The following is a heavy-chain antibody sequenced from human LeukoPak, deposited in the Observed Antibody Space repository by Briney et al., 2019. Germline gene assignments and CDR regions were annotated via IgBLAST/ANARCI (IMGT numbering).Heavy chain of an antibody. CDR2: IYYSGST. J-gene: IGHJ6*02. Sequence: SETLSLTCTVSGGSISSYYGSWLRQPPGKGRGWIGYIYYSGSTNYNPSLKSRVTISVDTSKNQFSLKLSSGTAADTAVYYCARSQWELLTSYYYYYGMDVWGQGTTVTVSS. CDR3: ARSQWELLTSYYYYYGMDV. CDR1: GGSISSYY. D-gene: IGHD1-26*01. V-gene: IGHV4-59*08.